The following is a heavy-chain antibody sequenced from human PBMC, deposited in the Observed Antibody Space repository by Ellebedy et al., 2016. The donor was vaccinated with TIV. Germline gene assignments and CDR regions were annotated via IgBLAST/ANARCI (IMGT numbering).Heavy chain of an antibody. CDR2: LYPSDSDT. Sequence: GESLKISCKASGYSFTSNWIVWVRQMPGRGLEWMGMLYPSDSDTTYSPSFQGQVSMSADKSVSTAYLQWNSLKASDTAVYYCARQAATGFDFWGQGTLVTVSS. CDR1: GYSFTSNW. V-gene: IGHV5-51*01. D-gene: IGHD6-25*01. J-gene: IGHJ4*02. CDR3: ARQAATGFDF.